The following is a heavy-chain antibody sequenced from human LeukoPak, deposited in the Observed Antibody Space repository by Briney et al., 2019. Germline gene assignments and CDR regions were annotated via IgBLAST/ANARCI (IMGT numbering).Heavy chain of an antibody. V-gene: IGHV4-59*08. Sequence: SETLSLTCTVSGASISGFYWSWIRQSPEKGLEWIGYLPYVGSADHNPSLKSRVTMSLDASKNQFSLRLSSVTAADTAVYYCARHFGRHTFGTTFDSWGQGTLVTVSS. CDR2: LPYVGSA. CDR1: GASISGFY. D-gene: IGHD1-14*01. J-gene: IGHJ4*02. CDR3: ARHFGRHTFGTTFDS.